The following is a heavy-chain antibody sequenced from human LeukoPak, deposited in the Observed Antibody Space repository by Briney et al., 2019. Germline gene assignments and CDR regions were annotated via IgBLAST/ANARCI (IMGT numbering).Heavy chain of an antibody. CDR1: GFTVSSNY. V-gene: IGHV3-53*01. CDR3: ARVGGGYDSSLDY. Sequence: GGSLRLSCAASGFTVSSNYMSWVRQAPGKGLEWVSVIYSGGGTYYADSVKGRFTISRDNSKNTLYLQMNSLRAEDTAVYYCARVGGGYDSSLDYWGQGTLVTVSS. CDR2: IYSGGGT. D-gene: IGHD3-22*01. J-gene: IGHJ4*02.